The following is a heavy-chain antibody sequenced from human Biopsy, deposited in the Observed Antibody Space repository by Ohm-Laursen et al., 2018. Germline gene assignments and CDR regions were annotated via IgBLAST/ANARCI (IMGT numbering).Heavy chain of an antibody. Sequence: SSVKVSCKASGYTFTSYGISWVRQAPGQGLEWIGWINTYNGNTNYAQNLQGRVTMTTDTSTSTAYMELRSLRSDDTAVYYCARERGGYKRTDYWGQGTLVTVSS. V-gene: IGHV1-18*01. J-gene: IGHJ4*02. CDR1: GYTFTSYG. D-gene: IGHD5-24*01. CDR3: ARERGGYKRTDY. CDR2: INTYNGNT.